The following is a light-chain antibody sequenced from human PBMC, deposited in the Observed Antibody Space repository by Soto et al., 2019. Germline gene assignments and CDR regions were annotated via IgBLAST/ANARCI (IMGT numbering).Light chain of an antibody. J-gene: IGLJ3*02. CDR1: SSNIGAAFD. V-gene: IGLV1-40*01. Sequence: QSVLTQPPSVSAAPGQRVTISCTGGSSNIGAAFDVHWYQHFPGTAPKLLIYDNNIRPSGVPDRFSGSKSGTSASLAITGLQAEDEADYYCQSYDSSLSGSVFGGGTKLTVL. CDR3: QSYDSSLSGSV. CDR2: DNN.